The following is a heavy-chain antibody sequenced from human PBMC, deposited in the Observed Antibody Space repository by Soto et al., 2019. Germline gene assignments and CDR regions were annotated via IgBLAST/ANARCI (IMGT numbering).Heavy chain of an antibody. V-gene: IGHV4-39*01. J-gene: IGHJ4*02. CDR1: GVSISDTSYY. CDR2: IYFNGNT. CDR3: ARQGSY. Sequence: QLQLQESGPGLVKPSETLSLTCNVSGVSISDTSYYWGWIRQPPGKGLEWIGTIYFNGNTFYNPSLKSRLPISVQTPKNQTSLRLTSVTVADTAVYYCARQGSYWGQGTLVAVSS.